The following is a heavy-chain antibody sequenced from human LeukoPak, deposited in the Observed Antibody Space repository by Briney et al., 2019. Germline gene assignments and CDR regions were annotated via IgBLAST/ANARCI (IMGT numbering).Heavy chain of an antibody. V-gene: IGHV3-33*01. CDR3: ARGIAAAIRY. CDR1: GFIFSSYG. Sequence: GGSLRLSCAASGFIFSSYGIHWVRQAPGKGLEWVAVIWYDGSNKYYADSVKGRFTISRDNSKNTLYLQMNSLRAEDTAVYYCARGIAAAIRYWGQGTLVTVSS. CDR2: IWYDGSNK. D-gene: IGHD6-13*01. J-gene: IGHJ4*02.